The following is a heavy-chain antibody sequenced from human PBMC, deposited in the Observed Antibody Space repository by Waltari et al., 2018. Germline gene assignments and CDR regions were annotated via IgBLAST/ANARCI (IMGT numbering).Heavy chain of an antibody. Sequence: QVQLVQSGAEVKKPGSSVKVSCKASGGTFSSYAISWVRQAPGQGLEWMGGILPIFGTANYAQKFQGRVTITADESTSTAYMELSSLRSEDTAVYYCARMYHYYGSGSYYAYYYCMDVWGKGTTVTVSS. J-gene: IGHJ6*03. V-gene: IGHV1-69*01. CDR2: ILPIFGTA. CDR1: GGTFSSYA. D-gene: IGHD3-10*01. CDR3: ARMYHYYGSGSYYAYYYCMDV.